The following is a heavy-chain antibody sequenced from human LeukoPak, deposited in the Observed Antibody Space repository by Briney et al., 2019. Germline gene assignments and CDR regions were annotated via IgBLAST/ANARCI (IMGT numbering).Heavy chain of an antibody. CDR3: ARDLTYYYDSSGYHGLEG. D-gene: IGHD3-22*01. V-gene: IGHV4-61*02. CDR1: GGSISSGSYY. CDR2: IYTSGST. J-gene: IGHJ4*02. Sequence: SETLSLTCTVSGGSISSGSYYWSWIRQPPGKGLEWIGRIYTSGSTNYNPSLKSRVTISVDTSKNQFSLNLSSVTAADTAVYYCARDLTYYYDSSGYHGLEGWGQGTLVTVSS.